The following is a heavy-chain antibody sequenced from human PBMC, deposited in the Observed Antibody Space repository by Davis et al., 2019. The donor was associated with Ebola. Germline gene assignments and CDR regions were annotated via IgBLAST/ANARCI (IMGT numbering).Heavy chain of an antibody. CDR3: ARDRRIAADQL. CDR2: ISGSGGST. D-gene: IGHD6-13*01. CDR1: GFTFSSYA. V-gene: IGHV3-23*01. J-gene: IGHJ1*01. Sequence: GESLKISCAASGFTFSSYAMSWVRQAPGKGLEWVSAISGSGGSTYYADSVKGRFTISRDNSKNTLYLQMNSLRAEDTAVYYCARDRRIAADQLWGQGTLVTVSS.